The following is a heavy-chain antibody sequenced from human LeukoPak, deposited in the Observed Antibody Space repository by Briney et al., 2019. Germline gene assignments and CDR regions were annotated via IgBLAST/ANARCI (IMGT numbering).Heavy chain of an antibody. V-gene: IGHV3-9*01. D-gene: IGHD5-24*01. Sequence: GGSLRLSCAASGFTFSNYAMTWVRQAPGKGLEWVSGISWNSGSIGYADSVKGRFTISRDNAKNSLYLQMNSLRAEDTASYYCAKDGYTGVVWGQGTLVTVSS. CDR3: AKDGYTGVV. J-gene: IGHJ4*02. CDR1: GFTFSNYA. CDR2: ISWNSGSI.